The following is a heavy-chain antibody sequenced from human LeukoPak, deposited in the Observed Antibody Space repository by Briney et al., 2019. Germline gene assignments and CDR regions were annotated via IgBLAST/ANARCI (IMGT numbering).Heavy chain of an antibody. D-gene: IGHD4-17*01. J-gene: IGHJ4*02. CDR3: AGLTTVTSYYFDY. Sequence: PGGSVRLSRTASGFTFSIYSMNSVRQPPGKGLEWVSYISSSGSTIYHAASVKGRFTISRDNAKSSLYLQMASLRDDGPAVYYFAGLTTVTSYYFDYWGEGALVTDSS. V-gene: IGHV3-48*02. CDR1: GFTFSIYS. CDR2: ISSSGSTI.